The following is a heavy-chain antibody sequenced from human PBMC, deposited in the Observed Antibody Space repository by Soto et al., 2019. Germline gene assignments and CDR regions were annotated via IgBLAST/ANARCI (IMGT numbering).Heavy chain of an antibody. D-gene: IGHD3-16*01. CDR2: IRGVSDVI. Sequence: PGGSLRLSCVASGFTFSSYSMNWVRQVPGKGLEWVSYIRGVSDVIYYADSVKGRFTISRDNAKNSLYLQMNSLRAEDTAVYYCARDSLAFASPFDSWGQGTLVTVSS. J-gene: IGHJ4*02. CDR1: GFTFSSYS. V-gene: IGHV3-48*01. CDR3: ARDSLAFASPFDS.